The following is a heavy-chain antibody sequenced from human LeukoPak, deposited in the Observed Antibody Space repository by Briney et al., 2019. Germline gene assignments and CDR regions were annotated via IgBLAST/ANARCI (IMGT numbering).Heavy chain of an antibody. CDR2: ISWNSGII. CDR3: AKDRFFYDSGSKAN. J-gene: IGHJ4*02. V-gene: IGHV3-9*01. Sequence: GRSLRLSCVASGFPFDDYGMFWVRQSPGKGLEWVSSISWNSGIIDYADSVKGRFTISRDNAKNSLYLRMNSLRVEDTAFYYCAKDRFFYDSGSKANWGQGTLVTVSS. D-gene: IGHD3-22*01. CDR1: GFPFDDYG.